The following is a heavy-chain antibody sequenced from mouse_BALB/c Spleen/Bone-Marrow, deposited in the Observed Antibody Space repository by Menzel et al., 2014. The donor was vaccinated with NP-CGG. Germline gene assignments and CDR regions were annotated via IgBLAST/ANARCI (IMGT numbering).Heavy chain of an antibody. CDR2: TRNKANGYTT. Sequence: EVQVVESGGGLVQPGGSLRLSCATSGFTFTDYYMNWVRQPPGKALEWLGFTRNKANGYTTEYSASVKSRFTISRDNSQNILYLQMNPLRADDSATYYCARDKGRVFFDYWGQGTTLTVSS. CDR1: GFTFTDYY. V-gene: IGHV7-3*02. CDR3: ARDKGRVFFDY. J-gene: IGHJ2*01.